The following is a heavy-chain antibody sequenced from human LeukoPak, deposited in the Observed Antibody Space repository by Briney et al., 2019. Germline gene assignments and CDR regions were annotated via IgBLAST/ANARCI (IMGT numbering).Heavy chain of an antibody. CDR2: ISGSGDNT. V-gene: IGHV3-23*01. CDR1: GFTLSNFW. CDR3: AKGSGYDTDFDY. Sequence: PGGSLRLSCAASGFTLSNFWMTWVRQAPGKGLEWVSGISGSGDNTYYADSVKGRFTISRDNSKNTLYLQMNSLRAEDTAVYYCAKGSGYDTDFDYWGQGTLVSVSS. D-gene: IGHD5-12*01. J-gene: IGHJ4*02.